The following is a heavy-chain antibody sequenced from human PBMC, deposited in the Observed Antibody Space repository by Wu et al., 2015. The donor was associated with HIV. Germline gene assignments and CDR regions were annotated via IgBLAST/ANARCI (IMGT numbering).Heavy chain of an antibody. V-gene: IGHV1-18*01. CDR1: GYTFTSYG. Sequence: QVQLVQSGAEVKKPGASVKVSCKASGYTFTSYGISWVRQAPGQGLEWMGWISAYNGNTNYAQKLQGRVTMTTDTSTSTAYMELRSLRSDDTAVYYCARDPGSYYDSSGYSSHAFDIWGQGTMVTVSS. J-gene: IGHJ3*02. CDR3: ARDPGSYYDSSGYSSHAFDI. D-gene: IGHD3-22*01. CDR2: ISAYNGNT.